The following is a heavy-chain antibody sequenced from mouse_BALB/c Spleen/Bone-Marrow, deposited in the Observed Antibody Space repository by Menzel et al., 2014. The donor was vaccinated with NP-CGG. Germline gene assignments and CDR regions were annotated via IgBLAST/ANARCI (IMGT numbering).Heavy chain of an antibody. J-gene: IGHJ4*01. D-gene: IGHD1-3*01. V-gene: IGHV1-82*01. CDR1: GYAFSSSW. CDR3: AKSGPYDYAMDY. Sequence: VQLQESGPELVKPGASVKISCKASGYAFSSSWMNWVKQRPGQGLEWIGRIYPGDGDTNYNGKFKGKATLTADKSSSTAYMQLSSLTSVDSAVYFCAKSGPYDYAMDYWGQGTSATVSS. CDR2: IYPGDGDT.